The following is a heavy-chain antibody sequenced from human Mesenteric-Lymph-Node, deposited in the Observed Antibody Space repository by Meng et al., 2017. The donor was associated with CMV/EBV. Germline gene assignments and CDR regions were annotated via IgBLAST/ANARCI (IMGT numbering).Heavy chain of an antibody. D-gene: IGHD2/OR15-2a*01. CDR3: ARERID. CDR1: GVSITSHNW. V-gene: IGHV4-4*02. CDR2: IYHNGRT. J-gene: IGHJ4*02. Sequence: SETLSLTCAVSGVSITSHNWWSWVRQSPRKGLEWIGQIYHNGRTIYNPSLKNRVTMSVDESTNQFSLRLRSVDAADTAIYYCARERIDWGQGTLVTVSS.